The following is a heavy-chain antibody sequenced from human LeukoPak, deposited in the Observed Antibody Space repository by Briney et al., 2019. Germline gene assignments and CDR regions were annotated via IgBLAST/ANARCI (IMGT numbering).Heavy chain of an antibody. CDR3: TRDRFYAMDA. Sequence: PGGSLRLSCVASGVTSRNSWMHWVRQAPGKGLVWVSRITIDGSSTTYADSVKGRFTISRDSAKNTLYLQMNSLRAEDTAVYYSTRDRFYAMDAWGQGTTVTVTS. J-gene: IGHJ6*02. V-gene: IGHV3-74*03. CDR2: ITIDGSST. CDR1: GVTSRNSW.